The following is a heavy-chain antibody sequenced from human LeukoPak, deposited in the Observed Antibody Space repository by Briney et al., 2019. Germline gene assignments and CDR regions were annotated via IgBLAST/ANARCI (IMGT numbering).Heavy chain of an antibody. CDR1: GGSFSGYY. V-gene: IGHV4-34*09. J-gene: IGHJ1*01. D-gene: IGHD2-2*01. CDR3: ARGPQCSSTSCYSEYFHH. CDR2: INHSGST. Sequence: SETLSLTCAVYGGSFSGYYWSWIRQPPGKGLEWIGEINHSGSTNYNPSLKSRVTISVDTSRNQFSLKLSSVTAADTAVYYCARGPQCSSTSCYSEYFHHWGQGTLVTVSS.